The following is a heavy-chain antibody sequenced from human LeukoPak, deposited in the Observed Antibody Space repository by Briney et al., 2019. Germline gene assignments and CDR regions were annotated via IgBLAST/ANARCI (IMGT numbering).Heavy chain of an antibody. Sequence: HLGGSLRLSCSASGFTFTTYGMNWVRQAPGKGLEWVSGIGGSGVRTYYADSVKGRFTISRDNSRNTVYLQMKSLRDEDTAVYYCAKEDYDILTGYSIRAFDIWGQGTMVTVSS. J-gene: IGHJ3*02. V-gene: IGHV3-23*01. CDR2: IGGSGVRT. D-gene: IGHD3-9*01. CDR3: AKEDYDILTGYSIRAFDI. CDR1: GFTFTTYG.